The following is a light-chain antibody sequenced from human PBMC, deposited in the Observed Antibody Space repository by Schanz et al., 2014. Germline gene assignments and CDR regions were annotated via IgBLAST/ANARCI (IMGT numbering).Light chain of an antibody. J-gene: IGKJ4*01. CDR3: QQRDDWPLT. CDR1: QSVGSTY. Sequence: EVVLTQSPGTLALSPGERATLSCRASQSVGSTYLAWYQQKRGQAPSLLIYGASTRATGIPARFSGSGSGTDFTLTISSLEPEDFAVYYCQQRDDWPLTFGGGTKVEI. CDR2: GAS. V-gene: IGKV3D-20*02.